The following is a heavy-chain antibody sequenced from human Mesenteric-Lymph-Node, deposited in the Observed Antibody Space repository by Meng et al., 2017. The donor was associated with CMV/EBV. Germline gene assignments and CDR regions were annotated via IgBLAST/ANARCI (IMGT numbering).Heavy chain of an antibody. CDR1: GGSISSFY. CDR3: ARGGWSLDY. Sequence: SETLSLTCTVSGGSISSFYWSWIRRPPGKGLEWIGYIYYNGNTNYNPSFKSQVTISVDTSKNQFSLDLTSVTAADTAVYYCARGGWSLDYWGQGTLVTVSS. J-gene: IGHJ4*02. D-gene: IGHD2-15*01. V-gene: IGHV4-59*01. CDR2: IYYNGNT.